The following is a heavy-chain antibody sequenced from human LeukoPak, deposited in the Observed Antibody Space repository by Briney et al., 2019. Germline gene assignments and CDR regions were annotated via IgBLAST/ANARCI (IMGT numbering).Heavy chain of an antibody. V-gene: IGHV3-11*04. CDR1: GFTLSDYY. CDR2: ISSSGSLI. Sequence: GGSLRLSCAASGFTLSDYYMTWIRQPPGKGLEWVSYISSSGSLIYYADSVKGRFTISRDNAKNSLYLQMNSLRAEDTAVYYCARDHGDYVHDSWGQGTLVTVSS. D-gene: IGHD4-17*01. CDR3: ARDHGDYVHDS. J-gene: IGHJ5*01.